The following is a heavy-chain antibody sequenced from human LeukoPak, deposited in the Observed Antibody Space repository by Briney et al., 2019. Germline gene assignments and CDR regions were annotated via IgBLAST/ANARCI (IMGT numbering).Heavy chain of an antibody. CDR1: GGSLRSNY. Sequence: SETLSLTCTVSGGSLRSNYWSWIRQTPGKRLEWIGYIWHSGTTTYNPSLESRVTISVDTSKNQFSLRLSSVTAADTAVYYCARVRSSAGPFDYWGQGTRVTVSS. J-gene: IGHJ4*02. CDR2: IWHSGTT. V-gene: IGHV4-59*01. CDR3: ARVRSSAGPFDY. D-gene: IGHD3-22*01.